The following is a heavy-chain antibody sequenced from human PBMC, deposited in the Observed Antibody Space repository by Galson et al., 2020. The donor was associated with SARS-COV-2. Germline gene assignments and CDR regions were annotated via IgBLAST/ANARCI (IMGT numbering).Heavy chain of an antibody. V-gene: IGHV3-15*01. Sequence: GESLKISCAASGFTFSSYSMNWVRQAPGKGLEWVCRIKSKTDGGTTEYAAPVKGRFTISRDDSKKTLYLQMNSLKTEDTAVYYCTTDPWFSSHYYGLGEGNYGMDVWGQGTTVTVSS. D-gene: IGHD3-10*01. CDR2: IKSKTDGGTT. CDR3: TTDPWFSSHYYGLGEGNYGMDV. CDR1: GFTFSSYS. J-gene: IGHJ6*02.